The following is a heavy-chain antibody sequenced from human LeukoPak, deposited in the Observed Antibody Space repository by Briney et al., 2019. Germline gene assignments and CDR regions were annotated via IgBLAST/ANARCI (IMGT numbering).Heavy chain of an antibody. D-gene: IGHD5-12*01. CDR2: IKQDGSEK. CDR1: GFTFSSYW. J-gene: IGHJ6*02. V-gene: IGHV3-7*01. Sequence: GGSLRLSCAASGFTFSSYWMSWVRQASGRGLEWVANIKQDGSEKYYVDSVKGRFTISRDNAKNSLYLQMNSLRAGDTAVYYCARYIYGMDVWGQGTTVTVSS. CDR3: ARYIYGMDV.